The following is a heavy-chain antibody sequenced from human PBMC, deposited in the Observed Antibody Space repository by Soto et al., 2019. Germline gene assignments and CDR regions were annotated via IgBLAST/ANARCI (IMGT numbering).Heavy chain of an antibody. CDR3: ARDHEGYFDY. CDR2: IYHSGST. Sequence: SETLSLTCAVSGGSISSGGYSWSWIRQPPGKGLEWIGYIYHSGSTYYNPSLKSRVTISVDRSKNQFSLKLSSVTAADTAVYYCARDHEGYFDYWGQGTLVTVSS. V-gene: IGHV4-30-2*01. CDR1: GGSISSGGYS. J-gene: IGHJ4*02.